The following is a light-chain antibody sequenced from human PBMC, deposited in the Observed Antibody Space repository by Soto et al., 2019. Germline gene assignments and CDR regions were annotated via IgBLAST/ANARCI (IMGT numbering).Light chain of an antibody. CDR1: QSVRDN. Sequence: EVVLTQSPVTLSMSPGDSVTLSCRASQSVRDNFAWYHQKPGQAPRLLIYGASTRATGIPARFSGSGSGTEFTLTISSLQSEDFAVYYCRQYNDWPITFGQGTRLEIK. V-gene: IGKV3-15*01. CDR3: RQYNDWPIT. J-gene: IGKJ5*01. CDR2: GAS.